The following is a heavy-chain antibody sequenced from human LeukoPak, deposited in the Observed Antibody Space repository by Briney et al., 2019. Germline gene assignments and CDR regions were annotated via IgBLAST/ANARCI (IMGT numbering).Heavy chain of an antibody. CDR2: IYHSGST. CDR3: ARTGYCSGGSCYSNFDY. V-gene: IGHV4-30-2*01. D-gene: IGHD2-15*01. CDR1: GGSISSGGYS. Sequence: PSQTLSLTCAVSGGSISSGGYSWSWIQQPPGKGLEWIGYIYHSGSTYYNPSLKSRVTISVDRSKNQFSLKLSSVTAADTAVYYCARTGYCSGGSCYSNFDYWGQGTLVTVSS. J-gene: IGHJ4*02.